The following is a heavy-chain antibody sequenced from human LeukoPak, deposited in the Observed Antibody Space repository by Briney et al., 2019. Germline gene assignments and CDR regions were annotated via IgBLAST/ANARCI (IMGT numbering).Heavy chain of an antibody. Sequence: GSLRLSCAASGFTFSSYWMSWIRQPPGKGLEWIGEINHSGSTNYNPSLKSRVTISVDTSKNQFSLKLSSVTAADTAVYYCASLGGRWGQGTLVTVSS. V-gene: IGHV4-34*01. D-gene: IGHD3-10*01. CDR2: INHSGST. CDR1: GFTFSSYW. CDR3: ASLGGR. J-gene: IGHJ4*02.